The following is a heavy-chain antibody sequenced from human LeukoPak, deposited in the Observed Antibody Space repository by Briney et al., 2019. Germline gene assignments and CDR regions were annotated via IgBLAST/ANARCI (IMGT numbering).Heavy chain of an antibody. CDR3: ARDGGVIRFGGQDV. V-gene: IGHV3-7*01. CDR1: RFTFSNYW. CDR2: MNRDGSEK. Sequence: PGGSLRLSCAASRFTFSNYWMSWVRQAPGKGLEWVANMNRDGSEKNYVDSVKGRFTISGDNAKNLLFLQMNSLRVEDTAVYYCARDGGVIRFGGQDVWGQGTTVTVS. D-gene: IGHD3-16*01. J-gene: IGHJ6*02.